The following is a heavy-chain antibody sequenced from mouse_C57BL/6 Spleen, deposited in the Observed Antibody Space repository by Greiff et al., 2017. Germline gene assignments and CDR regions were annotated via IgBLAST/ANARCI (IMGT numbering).Heavy chain of an antibody. V-gene: IGHV5-16*01. D-gene: IGHD2-3*01. CDR2: INYDGSST. J-gene: IGHJ2*01. CDR1: GFTFRDYY. Sequence: EVKLVESEGGLVQPGSSMKLSCTASGFTFRDYYMAWVRQVPEKGLEWVANINYDGSSTYYLDSLKSRFIISRDNAKNILYLQMSSLKSEDTATYYCARIYDGYYDYWGQGTTLTVSS. CDR3: ARIYDGYYDY.